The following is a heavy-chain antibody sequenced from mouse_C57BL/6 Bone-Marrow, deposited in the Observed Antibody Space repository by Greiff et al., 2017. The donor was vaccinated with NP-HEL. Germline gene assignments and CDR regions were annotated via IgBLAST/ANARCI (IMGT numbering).Heavy chain of an antibody. V-gene: IGHV1-15*01. J-gene: IGHJ3*01. CDR2: IDPETGGT. D-gene: IGHD2-4*01. CDR3: TREYDYDWFAY. Sequence: QVQLKQSGAELVRPGASVTLSCKAPGYTFTDYEMHWVKQTPVHGLEWIGAIDPETGGTAYNQKFKGKAILTADKSSSTAYMELRSLTSEDSAVYYCTREYDYDWFAYWGQGTLVTVSA. CDR1: GYTFTDYE.